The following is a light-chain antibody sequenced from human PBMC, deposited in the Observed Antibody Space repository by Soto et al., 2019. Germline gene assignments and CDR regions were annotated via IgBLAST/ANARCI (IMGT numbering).Light chain of an antibody. J-gene: IGKJ4*01. CDR3: QESYSTPLA. Sequence: DIQVTQSPSSLSASVGDRCTITCRSSQNINIFLNWYQQKPGRAPMVVISAASNLESGVPSRFSGRGSGTEFTLTISNLQPGDSALYFCQESYSTPLAFGGGTKVDIK. CDR2: AAS. CDR1: QNINIF. V-gene: IGKV1-39*01.